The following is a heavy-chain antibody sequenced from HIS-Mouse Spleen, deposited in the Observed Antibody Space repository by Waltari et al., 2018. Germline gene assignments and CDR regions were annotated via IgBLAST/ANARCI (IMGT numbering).Heavy chain of an antibody. CDR3: AKDKHHAFDY. Sequence: QVQLVESVGGVVQPGRSLSLSCAASGFTSSSYGMHWVRQAPGKGREWVAVISYDGSNKYYADSVKGRFTISRDNSKNTLYLQMNSLRAEDTAVYYCAKDKHHAFDYWGQGTLVTVSS. V-gene: IGHV3-30*18. J-gene: IGHJ4*02. CDR1: GFTSSSYG. CDR2: ISYDGSNK.